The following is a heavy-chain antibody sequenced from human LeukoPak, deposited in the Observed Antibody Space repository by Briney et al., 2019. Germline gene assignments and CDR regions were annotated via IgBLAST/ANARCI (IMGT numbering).Heavy chain of an antibody. Sequence: PGGSLRLSCAASGFTFSSYAMHWVRQAPGKGLEWVAVISYDGSNKYYADSVKGRFTISRDNSKNTLYLQMNSLRAEDTAVYYCARDRISYDLNYMDVWGKGTTVTVSS. V-gene: IGHV3-30-3*01. CDR3: ARDRISYDLNYMDV. J-gene: IGHJ6*03. CDR2: ISYDGSNK. CDR1: GFTFSSYA. D-gene: IGHD3-3*01.